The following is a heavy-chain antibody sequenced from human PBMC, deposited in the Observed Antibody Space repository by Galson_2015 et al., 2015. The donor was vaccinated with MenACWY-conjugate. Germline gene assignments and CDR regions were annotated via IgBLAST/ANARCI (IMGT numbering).Heavy chain of an antibody. D-gene: IGHD3-22*01. V-gene: IGHV1-18*01. Sequence: SVKVSCKASGYTFTSYGISWVRQAPGQGLEWMGWISAYNGNTNYAQKLQGRVTMTTDTSTSTAYMELRSLRSDDTAVYYCARETQSPSMIYDSKGPNDYWGQGTLVTVSS. CDR3: ARETQSPSMIYDSKGPNDY. CDR2: ISAYNGNT. J-gene: IGHJ4*02. CDR1: GYTFTSYG.